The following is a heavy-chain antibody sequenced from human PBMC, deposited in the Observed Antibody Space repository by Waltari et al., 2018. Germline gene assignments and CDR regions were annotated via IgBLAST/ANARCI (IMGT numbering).Heavy chain of an antibody. Sequence: QVQLQESGPGLVKPSETLSLTCTVSGYSISSGYYWGWIRQPPGKGLEWIGSIYHSGSTYYNPSLKIRVTISVDTSKNQFSLKLSSVTAADTAVYYCARGETTVPFDYWGQGTLVTVSS. CDR1: GYSISSGYY. J-gene: IGHJ4*02. CDR2: IYHSGST. V-gene: IGHV4-38-2*02. D-gene: IGHD4-17*01. CDR3: ARGETTVPFDY.